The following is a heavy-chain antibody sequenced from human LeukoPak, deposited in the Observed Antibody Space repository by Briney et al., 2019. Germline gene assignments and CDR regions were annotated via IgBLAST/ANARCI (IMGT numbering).Heavy chain of an antibody. CDR2: ISSSGSTI. D-gene: IGHD3-10*01. Sequence: GGSLRLSCAASGFTFSKMNWVRQAPGKGLEWVSHISSSGSTIYYADSVKGRFTISRDNAKNSLYLQMNSLRAEDTAVYYCARDQAMVRGVITVDYWGQGTLVTVSS. J-gene: IGHJ4*02. V-gene: IGHV3-48*03. CDR3: ARDQAMVRGVITVDY. CDR1: GFTFSK.